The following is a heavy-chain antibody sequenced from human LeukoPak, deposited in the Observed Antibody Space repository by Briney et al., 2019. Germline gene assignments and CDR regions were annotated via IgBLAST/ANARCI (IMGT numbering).Heavy chain of an antibody. Sequence: GGSLRLSCAASGFTVSSNYMSWVRQAPGKGLEWVSVIYSGGSTYYADSVKGRFTISRHNSKSTLYLQMNSLRAEDTAVYYCARSSGSGGDYSWAFDIWGQGTMVTVSS. V-gene: IGHV3-53*04. J-gene: IGHJ3*02. CDR3: ARSSGSGGDYSWAFDI. CDR1: GFTVSSNY. D-gene: IGHD2-21*02. CDR2: IYSGGST.